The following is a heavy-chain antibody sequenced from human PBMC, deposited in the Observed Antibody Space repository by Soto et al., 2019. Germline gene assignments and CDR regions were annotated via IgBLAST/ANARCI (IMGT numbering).Heavy chain of an antibody. CDR3: ARDRGITMVRGYYYYYYGMDV. V-gene: IGHV3-48*01. CDR1: GFTFSSYS. D-gene: IGHD3-10*01. CDR2: ISSSSSTI. J-gene: IGHJ6*02. Sequence: GGSLRLSCAASGFTFSSYSMNWVRQAPGKGLEWVSYISSSSSTIYYADSVKGRFTISRDNAKNSLYLQMNSLRAEDTAVYYCARDRGITMVRGYYYYYYGMDVWGQGTTVTVSS.